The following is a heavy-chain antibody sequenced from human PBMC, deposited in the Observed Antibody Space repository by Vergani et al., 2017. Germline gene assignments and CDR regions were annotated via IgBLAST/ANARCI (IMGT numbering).Heavy chain of an antibody. CDR2: ISSSGSSI. V-gene: IGHV3-48*04. CDR1: GFTFSSYA. Sequence: EVQLLESGGGLVQPGGSLRLSCAASGFTFSSYAMSWVRQAPGKGLEWVSYISSSGSSIYYADSVKGRFTISRDNAKNSLYLQMNSLRAEDTAVYYCAPLPVGATSNWFDPWGQGTLDTVSS. D-gene: IGHD1-26*01. J-gene: IGHJ5*02. CDR3: APLPVGATSNWFDP.